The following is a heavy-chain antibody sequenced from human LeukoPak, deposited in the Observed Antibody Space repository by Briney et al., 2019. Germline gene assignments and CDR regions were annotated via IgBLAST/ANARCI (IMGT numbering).Heavy chain of an antibody. V-gene: IGHV3-74*01. D-gene: IGHD2-21*01. Sequence: QPGGSLRLSCLASGLTFNTYWMHWVRQVPGKGPVWVSRINPDGSVTWDADSVRGRFIISRDDAKNTLYLQMNSLRAEDTALYYCAREAPAYGERYLVSWGQGTLVTVSS. CDR2: INPDGSVT. J-gene: IGHJ4*02. CDR3: AREAPAYGERYLVS. CDR1: GLTFNTYW.